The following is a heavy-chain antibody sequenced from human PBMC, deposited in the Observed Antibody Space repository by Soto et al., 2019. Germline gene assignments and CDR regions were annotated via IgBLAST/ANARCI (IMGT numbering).Heavy chain of an antibody. D-gene: IGHD1-1*01. CDR2: ISYTSTTI. Sequence: EVHLVASGGGLVPPGGSLRLSCAVSGLTFSTDEMNWVRQAPGKGLEWLAYISYTSTTIKYADSVKGRFAVSRDNAKKSLSLQMNNLRVEDTAVYYCVREGGSLAFDSWGQGTLVTVSS. J-gene: IGHJ4*02. CDR3: VREGGSLAFDS. V-gene: IGHV3-48*03. CDR1: GLTFSTDE.